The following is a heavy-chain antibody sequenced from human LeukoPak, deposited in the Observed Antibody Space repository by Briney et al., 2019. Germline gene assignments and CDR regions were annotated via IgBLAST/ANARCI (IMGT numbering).Heavy chain of an antibody. V-gene: IGHV5-51*01. CDR2: IYPGDSDT. J-gene: IGHJ4*02. Sequence: GESLKISCKGSGYIFTHNWIGWVRQMPGKVLEWMGIIYPGDSDTRYSPSFEGQVTISVDKSISTAYLQWSSLKASDTAMYYCARQTRDGSGSRGYSFDFWGQGTLVTVSS. D-gene: IGHD3-10*01. CDR3: ARQTRDGSGSRGYSFDF. CDR1: GYIFTHNW.